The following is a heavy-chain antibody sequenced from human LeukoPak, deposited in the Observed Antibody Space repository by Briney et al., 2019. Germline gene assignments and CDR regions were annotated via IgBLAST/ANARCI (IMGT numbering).Heavy chain of an antibody. V-gene: IGHV3-33*06. D-gene: IGHD6-19*01. CDR2: IWYDGSEK. Sequence: GTSLRLSCAASGFTFSSYGMHWVRQAPGKGLEWVAVIWYDGSEKYYADSVKGRFTISRDNSKNTVYLQMNSLRAEDTAVYYCAKTTTGYSSGRYPGWPADSWGQGALVTVSS. J-gene: IGHJ4*02. CDR3: AKTTTGYSSGRYPGWPADS. CDR1: GFTFSSYG.